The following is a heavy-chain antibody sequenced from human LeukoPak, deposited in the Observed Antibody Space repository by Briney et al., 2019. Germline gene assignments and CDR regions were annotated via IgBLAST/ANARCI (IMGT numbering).Heavy chain of an antibody. D-gene: IGHD2-2*01. CDR1: GFTVTDYY. CDR3: ASPLAYCSSTSCPGWFDP. CDR2: ISSSGNTI. Sequence: GGSLKLSCAASGFTVTDYYMTWIRQAPGKGLVWVSYISSSGNTIYYGDFVKGRFTISRDNAKNSLVLQMNSLRAEDAAVYYCASPLAYCSSTSCPGWFDPWGQGTLVTVSS. J-gene: IGHJ5*02. V-gene: IGHV3-11*01.